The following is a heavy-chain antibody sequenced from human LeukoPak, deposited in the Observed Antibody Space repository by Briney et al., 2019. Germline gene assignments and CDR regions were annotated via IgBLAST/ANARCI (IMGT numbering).Heavy chain of an antibody. Sequence: GGSLRLSCVASGFIVSNNYMSWVRQAPGKGLEWVSVLYNAGSTYYADFVKGRFTIYRDNSKNTLYLYSLRAEDTAVYYCASLKGLFDYFDYWGQGILVTVYS. CDR2: LYNAGST. D-gene: IGHD3-22*01. CDR1: GFIVSNNY. V-gene: IGHV3-53*01. J-gene: IGHJ4*02. CDR3: ASLKGLFDYFDY.